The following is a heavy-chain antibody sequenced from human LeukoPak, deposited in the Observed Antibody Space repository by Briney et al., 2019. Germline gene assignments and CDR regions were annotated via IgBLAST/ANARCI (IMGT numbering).Heavy chain of an antibody. Sequence: GGSLRLSCAASGFTFYTYWMSWVRQAPGKGLEGVANIKQDGSEKDYVDSVKGRFTISRDNAKNSLYLQMNSLRAEDTGAYYCARGDTQSKYRQFDSWGQGSLVIVSS. CDR3: ARGDTQSKYRQFDS. CDR1: GFTFYTYW. V-gene: IGHV3-7*04. CDR2: IKQDGSEK. J-gene: IGHJ4*02. D-gene: IGHD3-16*02.